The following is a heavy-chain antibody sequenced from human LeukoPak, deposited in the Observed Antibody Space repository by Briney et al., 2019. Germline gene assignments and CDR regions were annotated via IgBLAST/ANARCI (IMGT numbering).Heavy chain of an antibody. D-gene: IGHD3-22*01. V-gene: IGHV4-59*12. CDR2: IYYSGST. Sequence: PSETLSLTCTVSGGSISSYYWSWIRQPPGKGLEWIGYIYYSGSTNYNPSLKSRVTISVDTSKNQFSLKLSSVTAADTAVYFCAKDWPNYYGSNGHYYGRDGDYWGQGTLVTVSS. CDR3: AKDWPNYYGSNGHYYGRDGDY. CDR1: GGSISSYY. J-gene: IGHJ4*02.